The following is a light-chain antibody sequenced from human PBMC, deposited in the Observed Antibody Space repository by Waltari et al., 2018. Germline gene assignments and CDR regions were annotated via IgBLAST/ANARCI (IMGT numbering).Light chain of an antibody. CDR3: MQNTHWPFT. Sequence: DVVMTQSPLSLPVTLGQPASISCRSSQSLVHSDGNAYLTWFQQSPGLSPRRLIYHVSNRDSGVPDIFIGSGSGTDFTLKISRFEAEDVGVYYCMQNTHWPFTFGPVTQVDFK. CDR2: HVS. CDR1: QSLVHSDGNAY. J-gene: IGKJ3*01. V-gene: IGKV2-30*02.